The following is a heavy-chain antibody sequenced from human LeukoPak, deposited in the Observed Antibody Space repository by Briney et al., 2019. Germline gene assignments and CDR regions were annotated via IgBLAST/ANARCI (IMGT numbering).Heavy chain of an antibody. CDR3: ARVSASGGFFDY. CDR1: GGSISSGGYS. J-gene: IGHJ4*02. D-gene: IGHD3-10*01. CDR2: IFHSGNT. Sequence: PSETLSLTCAVSGGSISSGGYSWSWIRQPPGKDLEWIGYIFHSGNTYYNPSFKSRVTMLIDRSKNQFSLRVTSVTAADTAVYYCARVSASGGFFDYWGQGTLVTVSS. V-gene: IGHV4-30-2*01.